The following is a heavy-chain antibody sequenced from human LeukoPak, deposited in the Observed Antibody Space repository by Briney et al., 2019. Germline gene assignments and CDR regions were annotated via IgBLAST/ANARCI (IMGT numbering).Heavy chain of an antibody. V-gene: IGHV3-30*18. CDR3: AKDSYDRSGYYYYYFAY. D-gene: IGHD3-22*01. CDR1: GFTFSSSG. Sequence: PGGSMRLSCPASGFTFSSSGMHWVRQAPGKGLEWVAVISYDGSNKYYADSVKGRFTISRDNSKNTLYLQMNSLRAGDTAVYYCAKDSYDRSGYYYYYFAYWGHENHVSVSS. J-gene: IGHJ4*01. CDR2: ISYDGSNK.